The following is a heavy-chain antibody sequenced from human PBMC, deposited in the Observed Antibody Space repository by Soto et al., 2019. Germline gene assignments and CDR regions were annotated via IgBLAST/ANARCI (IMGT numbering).Heavy chain of an antibody. D-gene: IGHD5-12*01. V-gene: IGHV3-33*01. CDR1: GFIFSSYD. CDR2: IWYDGSDK. CDR3: AAEIVSALPGDPDDAFDV. J-gene: IGHJ3*01. Sequence: QVQLVESGGGVVQPGRSLRLSCAASGFIFSSYDMHWVRQAPGKGLEWVAVIWYDGSDKYYADSVKGRLTISRENSKNTLYLQMNSLRAEDTAVYYCAAEIVSALPGDPDDAFDVWGQGTMVTVSS.